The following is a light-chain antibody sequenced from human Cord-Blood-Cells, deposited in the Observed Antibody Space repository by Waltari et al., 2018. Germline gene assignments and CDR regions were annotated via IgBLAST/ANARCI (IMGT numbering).Light chain of an antibody. CDR3: QQYNNWPKT. V-gene: IGKV3-15*01. CDR1: QSVSNN. J-gene: IGKJ1*01. Sequence: EIEMTQSPSTLAVARGERATLSCRASQSVSNNLPWYQQKPGQAPRLLIYGASTRATGIPARFSGSGSGTEFTLTISSLQSEDFAVYYCQQYNNWPKTFGQGTKVEIK. CDR2: GAS.